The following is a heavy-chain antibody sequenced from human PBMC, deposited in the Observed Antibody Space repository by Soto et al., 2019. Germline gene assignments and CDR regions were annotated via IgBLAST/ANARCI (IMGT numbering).Heavy chain of an antibody. CDR1: GFTFSSYA. Sequence: VGSLRLSCAASGFTFSSYAMSWVRQAPGKGLEWVSAISGSGGSTYYADSVKGRFTISRDNSKNTLYLQMNSLRAEETAVYYCAKGSGVPQITIFGVVIDYYYYGMDVWGQGTTVTVSS. V-gene: IGHV3-23*01. CDR3: AKGSGVPQITIFGVVIDYYYYGMDV. J-gene: IGHJ6*02. CDR2: ISGSGGST. D-gene: IGHD3-3*01.